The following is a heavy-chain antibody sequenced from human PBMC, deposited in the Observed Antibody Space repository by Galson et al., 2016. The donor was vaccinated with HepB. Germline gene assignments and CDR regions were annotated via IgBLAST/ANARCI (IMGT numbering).Heavy chain of an antibody. Sequence: SLRLSCAASGFTFGSYAMTWVRQAPGKGLEWVSGIGGSGGSINYADSVKGRFTISRDNPKNTLYLQMNSLRAEDTAVYYCAKGPTGYYSDGMDVWGQGTTVTVS. CDR1: GFTFGSYA. CDR2: IGGSGGSI. D-gene: IGHD1-14*01. J-gene: IGHJ6*02. CDR3: AKGPTGYYSDGMDV. V-gene: IGHV3-23*01.